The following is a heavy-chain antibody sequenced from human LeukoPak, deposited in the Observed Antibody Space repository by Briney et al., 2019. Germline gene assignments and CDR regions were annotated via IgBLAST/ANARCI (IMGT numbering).Heavy chain of an antibody. CDR3: ARGRSLGALQWLVTEYFQH. D-gene: IGHD6-19*01. CDR1: GGTFISYA. CDR2: IIPIFGTA. V-gene: IGHV1-69*05. J-gene: IGHJ1*01. Sequence: SVKVSCKASGGTFISYAISWVRQAPGQGLEWMGRIIPIFGTANYAQQFQGRVTITTDESTSTAYMELSSLRSEDTAVYYCARGRSLGALQWLVTEYFQHWGQGTLVTVSS.